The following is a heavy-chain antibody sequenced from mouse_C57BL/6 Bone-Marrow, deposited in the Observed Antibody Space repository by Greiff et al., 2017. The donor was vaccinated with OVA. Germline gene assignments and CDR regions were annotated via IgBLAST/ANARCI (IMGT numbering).Heavy chain of an antibody. Sequence: VQLQQPGAELVKPGASVKLSCKASGYTFTSYWMHWVKQRPGQGLEWIGMIHPNSGSTNYNEKFKSKATLTVDKSSSTAYMQLSSLTSADSAVYYCASRGNWDGYFDYWGQGTTLTVSS. CDR1: GYTFTSYW. D-gene: IGHD4-1*01. V-gene: IGHV1-64*01. CDR2: IHPNSGST. J-gene: IGHJ2*01. CDR3: ASRGNWDGYFDY.